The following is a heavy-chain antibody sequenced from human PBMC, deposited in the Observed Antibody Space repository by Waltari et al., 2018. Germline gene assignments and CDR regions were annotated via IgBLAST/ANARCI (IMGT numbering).Heavy chain of an antibody. CDR2: LHAGGAA. J-gene: IGHJ5*02. CDR1: GFTVSHNY. CDR3: ARAGLGSPSQWLQLLDL. D-gene: IGHD5-12*01. Sequence: EVQLVESGGGLLQPGGSLRLSCVASGFTVSHNYMSWVRQAPGKGLEWVSVLHAGGAAYYAESVKGRFTVSRDNSKNTLYLQMNSLRDEDTAIYFCARAGLGSPSQWLQLLDLWGQGTLVTVSS. V-gene: IGHV3-53*01.